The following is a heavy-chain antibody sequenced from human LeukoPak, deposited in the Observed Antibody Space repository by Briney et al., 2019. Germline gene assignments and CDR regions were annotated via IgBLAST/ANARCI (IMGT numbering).Heavy chain of an antibody. CDR1: GFTVYDSS. J-gene: IGHJ4*02. Sequence: GGSLKLSCAASGFTVYDSSMSWVRQAPGKGLEWVSVIYSGGTTYYADSVEGRFTISRDNSKNTLYLQMHSLRAEDTAVYYCARDHGYWGQGTLVTVSS. CDR2: IYSGGTT. CDR3: ARDHGY. V-gene: IGHV3-53*01.